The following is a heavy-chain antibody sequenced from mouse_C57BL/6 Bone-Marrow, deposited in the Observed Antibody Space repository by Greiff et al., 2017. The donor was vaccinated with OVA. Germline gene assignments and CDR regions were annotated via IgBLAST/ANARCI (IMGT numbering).Heavy chain of an antibody. V-gene: IGHV1-4*01. Sequence: QVQLKESGAELARPGASVKMSCKASGYTFTSYTMHWVKQRPGQGLEWIGYINPSSGYTKYNQKFKDKATLTADKSSSTAYMQLSSLTSEDSAVYYCARGSVRRGPWFAYWGQGTLVTVSA. J-gene: IGHJ3*01. CDR1: GYTFTSYT. CDR3: ARGSVRRGPWFAY. CDR2: INPSSGYT.